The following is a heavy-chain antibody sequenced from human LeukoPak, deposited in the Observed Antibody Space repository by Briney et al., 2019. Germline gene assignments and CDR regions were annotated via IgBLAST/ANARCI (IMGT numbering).Heavy chain of an antibody. CDR1: GFTFSSYR. V-gene: IGHV3-7*01. D-gene: IGHD3-10*01. CDR3: ARDRVTMVRGVNYYFDY. Sequence: GGSLRLSCAASGFTFSSYRKSWIRQAPGKGLEWVANIKQDGSEKHYMDYVKGRFNISRNNAKISLYLQMKSLRAEDTAVYYCARDRVTMVRGVNYYFDYWGQGTLVTVSS. CDR2: IKQDGSEK. J-gene: IGHJ4*02.